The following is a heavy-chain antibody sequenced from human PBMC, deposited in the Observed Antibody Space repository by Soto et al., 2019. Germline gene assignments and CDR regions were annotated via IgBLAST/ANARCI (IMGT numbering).Heavy chain of an antibody. D-gene: IGHD3-10*01. CDR3: ARAVPGTGTSYPDY. J-gene: IGHJ4*02. CDR1: GGSISSGGYY. CDR2: TYYSGST. Sequence: QVQLQESGPGLVKPSQTLSLTCTVSGGSISSGGYYWSWIRQHPGTGLEWIGYTYYSGSTYYNPSLKSRVTRSVDTSETQFSRKLSSVTAADMAVYYCARAVPGTGTSYPDYWGQGTPVTVSS. V-gene: IGHV4-31*03.